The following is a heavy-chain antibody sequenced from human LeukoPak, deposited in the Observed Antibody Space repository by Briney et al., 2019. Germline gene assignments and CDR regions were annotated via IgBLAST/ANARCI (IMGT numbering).Heavy chain of an antibody. CDR1: GGSISRYY. D-gene: IGHD3-10*01. V-gene: IGHV4-59*01. CDR2: IYYSGST. CDR3: ARVVYGSGSYYNRLPGRFDY. Sequence: SETLSLTCTVSGGSISRYYWSWIRQPPGKGLEWIGYIYYSGSTNYNPSLKSRVTISVDTSKNQFSLKLSSVTAADTAVYYCARVVYGSGSYYNRLPGRFDYWGQGTLVTVSS. J-gene: IGHJ4*02.